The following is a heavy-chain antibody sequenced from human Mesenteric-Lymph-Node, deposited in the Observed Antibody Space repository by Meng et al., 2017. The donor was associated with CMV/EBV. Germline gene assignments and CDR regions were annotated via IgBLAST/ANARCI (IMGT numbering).Heavy chain of an antibody. D-gene: IGHD2-21*01. CDR1: GGSISSSRYY. V-gene: IGHV3-48*04. CDR3: ASGDCGGECFSGY. J-gene: IGHJ4*02. CDR2: ISRSSTTI. Sequence: GGSLRLSCTVSGGSISSSRYYWGWVRQAPGTGLEWLSYISRSSTTIYYADSVKGRFTISRDDAKNSVCLQMNSLRAEDTAVYYCASGDCGGECFSGYWGQGTLVTVSS.